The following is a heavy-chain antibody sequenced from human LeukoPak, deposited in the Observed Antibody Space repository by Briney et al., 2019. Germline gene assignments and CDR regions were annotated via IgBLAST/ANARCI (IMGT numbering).Heavy chain of an antibody. CDR3: ARDHPAAGGFFDY. D-gene: IGHD2-15*01. CDR2: IKHDGSEK. V-gene: IGHV3-7*01. J-gene: IGHJ4*02. CDR1: GFTFSSYW. Sequence: TGGSLRLSCAASGFTFSSYWMSWVRQAPGKGLEWVANIKHDGSEKYYVDSVKGRFTISRDNAKNSLYLQMNSLRAEDTAVYYCARDHPAAGGFFDYWGQGTPVTVSS.